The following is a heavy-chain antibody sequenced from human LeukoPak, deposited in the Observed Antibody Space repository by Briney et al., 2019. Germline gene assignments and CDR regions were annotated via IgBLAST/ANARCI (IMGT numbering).Heavy chain of an antibody. CDR3: ARSTSGSYF. CDR1: GFTFSSYA. Sequence: GGSLRLSCAASGFTFSSYAMPWVRQAPGKGLEWVAVISYDGSNKYYADSVKGRFTISRDNSKNTLYLQMNSLRAEDTAVYYCARSTSGSYFWGQGTLVTVSS. D-gene: IGHD1-26*01. J-gene: IGHJ4*02. V-gene: IGHV3-30-3*01. CDR2: ISYDGSNK.